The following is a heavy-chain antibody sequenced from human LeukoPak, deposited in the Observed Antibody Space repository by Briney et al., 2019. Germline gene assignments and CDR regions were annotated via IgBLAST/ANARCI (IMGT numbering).Heavy chain of an antibody. V-gene: IGHV1-18*01. CDR1: GYTFTSYG. J-gene: IGHJ4*02. CDR2: ISAYNGNT. CDR3: ARRPENSSSQLYYFDY. D-gene: IGHD2-15*01. Sequence: ASVKVSCKASGYTFTSYGISWVRQAPGQGLEWMGWISAYNGNTNYAQKLQGRVTMTTDTSTSTAYMELRSLRSDDTAVYYCARRPENSSSQLYYFDYWGQGTLVTVSS.